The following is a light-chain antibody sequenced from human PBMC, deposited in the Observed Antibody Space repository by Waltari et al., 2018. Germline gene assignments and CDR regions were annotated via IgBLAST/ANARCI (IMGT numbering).Light chain of an antibody. CDR2: GAS. Sequence: EIVMTQSPATLSVSRGERATLSCRASQSVSRNLAWYQQKPGQAPRLLIYGASTRATGIPARFSGSVSGTEFTLTISSMQSEDFAVYYWQQYNNWPPYTVGQGTKLEIK. J-gene: IGKJ2*01. CDR3: QQYNNWPPYT. V-gene: IGKV3-15*01. CDR1: QSVSRN.